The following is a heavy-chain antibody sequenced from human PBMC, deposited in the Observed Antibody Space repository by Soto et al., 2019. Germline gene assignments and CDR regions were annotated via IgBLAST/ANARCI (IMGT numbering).Heavy chain of an antibody. CDR2: IYHGST. D-gene: IGHD2-21*02. V-gene: IGHV4-30-2*01. CDR3: ARVAYCGGDCYRGFDP. CDR1: GGSISSGGYS. J-gene: IGHJ5*02. Sequence: SETLSLTCAVSGGSISSGGYSWSWILQPPGKGLEWIGYIYHGSTYYNPSLKSRATISVDRAKNQLSLKLSSVTAADTAVYYCARVAYCGGDCYRGFDPWGQGTLVTVSS.